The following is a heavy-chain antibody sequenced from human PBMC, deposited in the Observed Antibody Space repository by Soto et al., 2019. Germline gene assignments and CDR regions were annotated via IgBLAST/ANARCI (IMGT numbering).Heavy chain of an antibody. D-gene: IGHD3-3*02. V-gene: IGHV1-8*01. CDR1: GYTFTEFD. Sequence: QVLLVQYGADVKKPGASVKVSCKTSGYTFTEFDITWVRQAPGQGLDWMGWMNTNTGNTGYAQKIQGRVTMTRDTSISTAYMELGRLISEDTAVYYCARVVRIFGGHAGYWGQGTLVTVSS. J-gene: IGHJ4*02. CDR3: ARVVRIFGGHAGY. CDR2: MNTNTGNT.